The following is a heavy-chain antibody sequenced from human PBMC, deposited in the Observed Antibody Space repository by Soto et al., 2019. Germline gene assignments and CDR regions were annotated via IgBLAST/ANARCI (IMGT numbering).Heavy chain of an antibody. CDR1: GGTFSSYA. J-gene: IGHJ3*02. Sequence: SVKVSCKASGGTFSSYAISWVRQAPGQGLEWMGGIIPIFGTANYAQKFQGRVTITADESTSTAYMELSSLRSEDTAVYYCARAGGGNSGLWAFDIWGQGTMVTVSS. CDR2: IIPIFGTA. CDR3: ARAGGGNSGLWAFDI. D-gene: IGHD2-21*02. V-gene: IGHV1-69*13.